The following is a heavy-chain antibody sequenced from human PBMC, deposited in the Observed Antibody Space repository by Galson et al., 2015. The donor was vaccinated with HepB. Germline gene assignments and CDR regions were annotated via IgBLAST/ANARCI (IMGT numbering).Heavy chain of an antibody. J-gene: IGHJ6*02. CDR2: IWNDGSNK. CDR3: ARDCTNGVCSVDGMDV. Sequence: SLRLSCAASGFTFSSKGMHRVRQAPGKGLEWVAVIWNDGSNKYYADSVKGRFTISRDNSKNTLYLQMYSLRAEDTAVYYCARDCTNGVCSVDGMDVWGQGTTVTVSS. D-gene: IGHD2-8*01. V-gene: IGHV3-33*01. CDR1: GFTFSSKG.